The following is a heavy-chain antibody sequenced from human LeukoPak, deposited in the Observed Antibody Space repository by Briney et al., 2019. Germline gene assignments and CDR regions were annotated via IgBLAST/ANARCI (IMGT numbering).Heavy chain of an antibody. D-gene: IGHD1-1*01. Sequence: GRSLRLSCAASGFTFSSYGMHWVRQAPGKGLEWVAVIWYDGSNKYYADSVKGRFTISRDNSKNTLYLQMNSLRAEDTAVYYCAKRAGTTGGYNFDYWGQGTLVTVSS. CDR3: AKRAGTTGGYNFDY. J-gene: IGHJ4*02. V-gene: IGHV3-33*06. CDR2: IWYDGSNK. CDR1: GFTFSSYG.